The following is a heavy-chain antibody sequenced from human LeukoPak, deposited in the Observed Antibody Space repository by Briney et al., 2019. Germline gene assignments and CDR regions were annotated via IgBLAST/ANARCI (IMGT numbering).Heavy chain of an antibody. Sequence: GASVKVSCTASGFTVINYHMHWVRQAPGQGLEWMGGIIPIFGTANYAQKFQGRVTITADESTSTAYMELSSLRSEDTAVYYCARGSLPLLVPAAMLRAFDIWGQGTMVTVSS. CDR2: IIPIFGTA. CDR1: GFTVINYH. V-gene: IGHV1-69*13. J-gene: IGHJ3*02. D-gene: IGHD2-2*01. CDR3: ARGSLPLLVPAAMLRAFDI.